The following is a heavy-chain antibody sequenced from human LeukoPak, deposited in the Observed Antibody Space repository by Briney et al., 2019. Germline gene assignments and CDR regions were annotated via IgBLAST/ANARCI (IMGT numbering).Heavy chain of an antibody. J-gene: IGHJ4*02. Sequence: SVKVSCKASGGTFSSFAISWVRQAPGQGLEWMGGIIPIFGTANYAQKFQGRVTITADESTSTAYMELSSLRSEDTAVYYCARDHGYCSGGSCSSDYWGQGTLVTVSS. V-gene: IGHV1-69*13. CDR1: GGTFSSFA. CDR2: IIPIFGTA. CDR3: ARDHGYCSGGSCSSDY. D-gene: IGHD2-15*01.